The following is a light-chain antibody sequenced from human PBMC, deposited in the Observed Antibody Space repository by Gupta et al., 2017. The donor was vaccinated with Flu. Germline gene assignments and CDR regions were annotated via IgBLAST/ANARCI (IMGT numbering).Light chain of an antibody. V-gene: IGLV8-61*01. CDR2: STN. J-gene: IGLJ3*02. CDR1: SGSVSTSYY. CDR3: GLYMGSGIWV. Sequence: QTVVTQEPSFSVSPGGTVTLTCDLGSGSVSTSYYPSWYQQTPGQAPRTLIHSTNTRSSGVPDRFSGSILGNKAALTIAGAQADDESDYYCGLYMGSGIWVFGGGTKLTVL.